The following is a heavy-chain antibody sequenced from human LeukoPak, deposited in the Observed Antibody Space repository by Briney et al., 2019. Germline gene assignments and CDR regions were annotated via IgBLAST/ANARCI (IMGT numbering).Heavy chain of an antibody. Sequence: SVKVSCKASGGTFSSYAISWVRQAPGQGLEWMGGIIPIFGTANYAQKFQGRVTITAHKSTSTAYMELSSLRSEDTAVYYYARETVSSGYGMAVWGTGNPVTVSS. J-gene: IGHJ6*04. V-gene: IGHV1-69*06. CDR1: GGTFSSYA. CDR3: ARETVSSGYGMAV. D-gene: IGHD6-19*01. CDR2: IIPIFGTA.